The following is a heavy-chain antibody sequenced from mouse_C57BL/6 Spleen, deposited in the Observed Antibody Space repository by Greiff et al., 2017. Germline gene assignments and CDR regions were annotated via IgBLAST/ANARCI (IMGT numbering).Heavy chain of an antibody. CDR1: GFSFHTYA. D-gene: IGHD1-1*01. Sequence: EVKLMESGGGLVQPKGSLKLSCAASGFSFHTYAMNWVRQAPGKGLEWVARIRSKSNNYATYYADSVKDRFTISRDDSESMLYLQMNNLKTEDTAMYYCVRHKITTYYYAMDYWGQGTSVTVSS. CDR2: IRSKSNNYAT. V-gene: IGHV10-1*01. J-gene: IGHJ4*01. CDR3: VRHKITTYYYAMDY.